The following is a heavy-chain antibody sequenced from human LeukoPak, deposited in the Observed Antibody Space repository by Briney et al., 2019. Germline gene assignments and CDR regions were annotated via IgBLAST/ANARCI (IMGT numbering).Heavy chain of an antibody. CDR3: ARDRETD. J-gene: IGHJ4*02. V-gene: IGHV3-48*02. CDR2: ISSSSRI. CDR1: GFTFSSYS. Sequence: GGSLRLSCAVSGFTFSSYSMNWVRQAPGKGLEWVSYISSSSRIYYAESVKGRFTISRDNAKNSLYLQMNSLRDEDTAVYYCARDRETDWGQGTLVTVSS.